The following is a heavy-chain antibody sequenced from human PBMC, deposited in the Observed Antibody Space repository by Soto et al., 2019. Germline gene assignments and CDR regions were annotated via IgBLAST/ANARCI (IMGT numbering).Heavy chain of an antibody. Sequence: IPLTATGHTLAKPTHTITLTCTFSGFSLSTSGVGVGWIRQPPGKALQWLALIYWDDDKRYSPSLKSRLTITKGTPKNQVVITMTTMEPEDTATYYCAHRSSKGWYDFAFWGQGTLVTVSS. J-gene: IGHJ4*02. CDR1: GFSLSTSGVG. CDR3: AHRSSKGWYDFAF. CDR2: IYWDDDK. V-gene: IGHV2-5*02. D-gene: IGHD6-19*01.